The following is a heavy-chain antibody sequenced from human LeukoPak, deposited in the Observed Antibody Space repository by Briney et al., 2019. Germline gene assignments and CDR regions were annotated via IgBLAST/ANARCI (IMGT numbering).Heavy chain of an antibody. J-gene: IGHJ4*02. CDR1: GFTFDDYA. D-gene: IGHD3-10*01. Sequence: GGSLRLSCAACGFTFDDYAMHWVRQAPGKGLEWVSGISWNSGSIGYADSVKGRFTISRDNAKNSLYLQMNSLRAEDTALYYCAKDSRLWFGEFYYFDYWGQGTLVTVSS. V-gene: IGHV3-9*01. CDR2: ISWNSGSI. CDR3: AKDSRLWFGEFYYFDY.